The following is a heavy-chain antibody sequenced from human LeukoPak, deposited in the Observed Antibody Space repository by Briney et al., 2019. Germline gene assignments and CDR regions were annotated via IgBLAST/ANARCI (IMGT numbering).Heavy chain of an antibody. CDR1: GYTFTSYD. V-gene: IGHV1-8*01. CDR2: MNPNSGNT. Sequence: ASVKVSCKASGYTFTSYDINWVRQATGQGLEWMGWMNPNSGNTGYAQKFQGRVTMTRNTSISTAYMELSSLRSEDTAVYYCARGYCSSTSCYNKRRAFDIWGQGTMVTVSS. J-gene: IGHJ3*02. D-gene: IGHD2-2*02. CDR3: ARGYCSSTSCYNKRRAFDI.